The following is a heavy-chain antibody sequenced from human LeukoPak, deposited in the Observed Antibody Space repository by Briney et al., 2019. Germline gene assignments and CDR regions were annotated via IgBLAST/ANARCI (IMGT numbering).Heavy chain of an antibody. J-gene: IGHJ4*02. V-gene: IGHV3-9*01. CDR1: GFTFDDYA. CDR3: AKDMASGGNSGIDY. D-gene: IGHD4-23*01. Sequence: GGSLRLSRAASGFTFDDYAMHWVRQAPGKGLEWVSGISWNSGSIGYADSVKGRFTIPRDNAKNSLYLQMNSLRAEDTALYYCAKDMASGGNSGIDYWGQGTLGTVSS. CDR2: ISWNSGSI.